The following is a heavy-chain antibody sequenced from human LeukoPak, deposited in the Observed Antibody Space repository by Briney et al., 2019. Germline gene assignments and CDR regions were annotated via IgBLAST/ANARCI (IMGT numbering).Heavy chain of an antibody. CDR3: ASSSPTVVSDTYYYYAMDV. CDR1: GSTFSIYW. Sequence: PGGSLRLSCAASGSTFSIYWMHWVRQAPGNGLVWVSRINSDGSTTTYADSVKGRFTISRDNAKNTLYLQMNSLRAEDTAVYYCASSSPTVVSDTYYYYAMDVWGQGTTVTVSS. V-gene: IGHV3-74*01. CDR2: INSDGSTT. J-gene: IGHJ6*02. D-gene: IGHD4-23*01.